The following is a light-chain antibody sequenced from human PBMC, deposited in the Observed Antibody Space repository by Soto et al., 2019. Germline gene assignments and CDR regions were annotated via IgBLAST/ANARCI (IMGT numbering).Light chain of an antibody. J-gene: IGKJ5*01. V-gene: IGKV3-11*01. CDR1: QSVSRY. Sequence: EIVLTQYPATLSLSPGERATLSCRASQSVSRYLAWYQQKPGQAPRLLIYDVSTRATGIPARFSGSGSGTDFTLTISSLEPEDFAVYYCQQRSNWPPITFGQGTRLEIK. CDR3: QQRSNWPPIT. CDR2: DVS.